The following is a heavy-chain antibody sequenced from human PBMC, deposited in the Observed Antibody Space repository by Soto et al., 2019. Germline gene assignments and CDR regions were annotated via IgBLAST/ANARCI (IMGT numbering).Heavy chain of an antibody. D-gene: IGHD3-22*01. CDR3: ARDLTYYYDSSAP. Sequence: GASVKVSCKASGGTFSSYAISWVRQAPGQGLEWMGGIIPIFGTANYAQKFQGRVTITADKSTSTAYMELSSLRSEDTAVYYCARDLTYYYDSSAPWGQGTLVTVSS. CDR2: IIPIFGTA. V-gene: IGHV1-69*06. CDR1: GGTFSSYA. J-gene: IGHJ5*02.